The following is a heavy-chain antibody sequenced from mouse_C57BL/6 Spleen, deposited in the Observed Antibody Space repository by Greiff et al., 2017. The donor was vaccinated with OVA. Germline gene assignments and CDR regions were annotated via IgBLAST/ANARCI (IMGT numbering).Heavy chain of an antibody. CDR3: SRSWGDGSSPDWYFDV. CDR2: IDPNSGGT. CDR1: GYTFTSYW. V-gene: IGHV1-72*01. J-gene: IGHJ1*03. D-gene: IGHD1-1*01. Sequence: QVQLQQSGAELVNPGASVKLSCKASGYTFTSYWMHWVKQRPGRGLEWIGRIDPNSGGTKYKEKFKSKATLTVDKPSSTAYMQLSSLTSEDSAVYYLSRSWGDGSSPDWYFDVWGTGTTVTVSS.